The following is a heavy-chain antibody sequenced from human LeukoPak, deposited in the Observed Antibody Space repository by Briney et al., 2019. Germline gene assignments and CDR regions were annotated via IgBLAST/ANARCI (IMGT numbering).Heavy chain of an antibody. CDR1: GGSISSGDYY. Sequence: SETLSLTCTVSGGSISSGDYYWSWIRQPPGKGLEWIGYIYYSGSTYYNPSLKSRVTISVDTSKNQFSLRLSSVTAADTAVYYCAGTYYYDSSGYPGAWFDPWGQGTLVTVSS. J-gene: IGHJ5*02. V-gene: IGHV4-30-4*01. CDR3: AGTYYYDSSGYPGAWFDP. CDR2: IYYSGST. D-gene: IGHD3-22*01.